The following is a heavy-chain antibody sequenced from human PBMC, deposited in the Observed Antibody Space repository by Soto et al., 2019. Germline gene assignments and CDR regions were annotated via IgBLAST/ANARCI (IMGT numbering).Heavy chain of an antibody. Sequence: PGGSLRFSCAVSGFSFSGYAMNWVRQAPGKGLEWVSSISGLGGSIYYADSVKGRFTISRDNSKKTLYLQMTSLRAEDTAVYYCAKDQHTAMVYYYGMDVWGPGTTVTVSS. J-gene: IGHJ6*01. D-gene: IGHD5-18*01. CDR1: GFSFSGYA. CDR3: AKDQHTAMVYYYGMDV. V-gene: IGHV3-23*01. CDR2: ISGLGGSI.